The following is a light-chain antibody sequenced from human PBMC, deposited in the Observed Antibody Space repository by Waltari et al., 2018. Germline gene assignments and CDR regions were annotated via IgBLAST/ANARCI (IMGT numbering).Light chain of an antibody. J-gene: IGKJ1*01. CDR3: QQSYSFPRT. Sequence: DIQMTQSPSSLSASVGDRVTVTCRARQSINNYLNWYQQRPGEAPKLLIHTASSLQSGVPSRFSGSGSGTDFSLTISTLQPEDFATYYCQQSYSFPRTFGQGTKVEI. V-gene: IGKV1-39*01. CDR1: QSINNY. CDR2: TAS.